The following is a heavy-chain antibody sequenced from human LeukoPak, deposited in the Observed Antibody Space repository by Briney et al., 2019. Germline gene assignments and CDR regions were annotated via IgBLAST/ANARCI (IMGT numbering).Heavy chain of an antibody. CDR1: GFTFSDYY. D-gene: IGHD3-16*02. Sequence: GGSLRLSCAASGFTFSDYYMSWIRQAPEKGLEWVSYISSSGSTIYYADSVKGRFTISRDNAKNSLYLQMNSLRAEDTAVYYCARDKGNDYVWGSYRYNFDYWGQGTLVTVSS. CDR3: ARDKGNDYVWGSYRYNFDY. CDR2: ISSSGSTI. V-gene: IGHV3-11*01. J-gene: IGHJ4*02.